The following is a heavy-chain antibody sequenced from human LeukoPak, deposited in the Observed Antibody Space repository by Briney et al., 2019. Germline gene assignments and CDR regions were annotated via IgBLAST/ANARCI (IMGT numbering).Heavy chain of an antibody. CDR2: IKQDESEK. D-gene: IGHD3-22*01. CDR3: ARTTNYDSSRYHYYFDY. J-gene: IGHJ4*02. CDR1: GFTVSSNY. V-gene: IGHV3-7*05. Sequence: GGSLRLSCAASGFTVSSNYMSWVRQAPGRGLEWVANIKQDESEKYYVDSVKGRFTISRDNAKKSLYLQMNSLRAEDTAMYYCARTTNYDSSRYHYYFDYWGQGTLVTVSS.